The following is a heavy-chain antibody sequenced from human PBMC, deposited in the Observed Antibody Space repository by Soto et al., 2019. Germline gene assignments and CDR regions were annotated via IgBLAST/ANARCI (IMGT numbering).Heavy chain of an antibody. D-gene: IGHD5-18*01. J-gene: IGHJ4*02. V-gene: IGHV1-69*08. CDR2: IIPILGIA. CDR1: GGTFSSYT. Sequence: QVQLVQSGAEVKKPGSSVKVSCKASGGTFSSYTISWVRQAPGQGLEWMGRIIPILGIANYAQKFQGRVTITADKPTSTAYMELSSLRSEDTAVYYCARDRSYGYSFDYWGQGTLVTVSS. CDR3: ARDRSYGYSFDY.